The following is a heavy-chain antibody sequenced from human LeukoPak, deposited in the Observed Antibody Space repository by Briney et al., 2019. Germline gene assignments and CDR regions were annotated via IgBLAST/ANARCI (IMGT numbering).Heavy chain of an antibody. V-gene: IGHV4-31*03. D-gene: IGHD2-15*01. CDR3: ARVGCSGGSCYHNKSPFDY. J-gene: IGHJ4*02. CDR2: IYYSGST. CDR1: GGSISSGGYY. Sequence: SETLSLTCTVSGGSISSGGYYWSWIRQHPGKGLEWIGYIYYSGSTYYNPSLKSRVTISVDTSKNQFSLKLSSVTAADTAVYYCARVGCSGGSCYHNKSPFDYWGQGTLVTVSP.